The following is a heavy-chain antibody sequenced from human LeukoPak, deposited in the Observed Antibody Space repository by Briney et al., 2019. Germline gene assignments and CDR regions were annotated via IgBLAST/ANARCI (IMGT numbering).Heavy chain of an antibody. CDR2: IYSGGST. V-gene: IGHV3-53*01. Sequence: PGGSLRLSCAASGFTVSSNYMSWVRQAPGKGLEWVSVIYSGGSTYYTDSVKGRFTISRDKSKNTLYLQMNSLRAEDTAVYYCARALFAGAFYGMDVWGQGTTVTVSS. CDR1: GFTVSSNY. CDR3: ARALFAGAFYGMDV. J-gene: IGHJ6*02. D-gene: IGHD3-10*01.